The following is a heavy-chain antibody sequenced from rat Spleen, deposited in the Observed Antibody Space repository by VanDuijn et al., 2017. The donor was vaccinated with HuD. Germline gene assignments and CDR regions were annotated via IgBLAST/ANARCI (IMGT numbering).Heavy chain of an antibody. J-gene: IGHJ2*01. CDR2: INYSGST. CDR3: ASEGATVDY. V-gene: IGHV3-1*01. CDR1: GFSITTHY. D-gene: IGHD1-8*01. Sequence: EVQLQESGPGLVKPSQSLSLTCSVTGFSITTHYWDWIRKFPGNKMEWMGYINYSGSTTDNPSLKSRISITRDSSKNQFFLHLNSVTTEDTATYYCASEGATVDYWGQGVMVTVSS.